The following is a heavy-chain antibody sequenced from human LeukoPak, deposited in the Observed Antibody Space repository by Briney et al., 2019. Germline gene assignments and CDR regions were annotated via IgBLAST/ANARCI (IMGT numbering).Heavy chain of an antibody. Sequence: PSETLSLTCTVSGGSISSSSYYWGWIRQPPGKGLEWIGSIYYSGSTYYNPSLKSRVTISVDTSKNQFSLKLSSVTAADTAVYYCARVGFWSGYSLDYWGQGTLVTVSS. V-gene: IGHV4-39*01. CDR2: IYYSGST. D-gene: IGHD3-3*01. CDR3: ARVGFWSGYSLDY. CDR1: GGSISSSSYY. J-gene: IGHJ4*02.